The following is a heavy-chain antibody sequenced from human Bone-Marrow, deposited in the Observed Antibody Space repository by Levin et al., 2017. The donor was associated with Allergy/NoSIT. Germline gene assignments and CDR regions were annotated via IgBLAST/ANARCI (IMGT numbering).Heavy chain of an antibody. CDR3: ARALDTYYMDV. J-gene: IGHJ6*03. CDR1: GFTFSSYA. D-gene: IGHD5-18*01. V-gene: IGHV3-30-3*01. CDR2: ISYDGSNK. Sequence: GGSLRLSCAASGFTFSSYAMHWVRQAPGKGLEWVAVISYDGSNKYYADSVKGRFTISRDNSKNTLYLQMNSLRAEDTAVYYCARALDTYYMDVWGKGTTVTVSS.